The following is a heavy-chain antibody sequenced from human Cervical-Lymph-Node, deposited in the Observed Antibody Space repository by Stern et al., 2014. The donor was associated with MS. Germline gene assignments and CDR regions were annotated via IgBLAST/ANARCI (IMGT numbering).Heavy chain of an antibody. J-gene: IGHJ4*02. D-gene: IGHD5-12*01. Sequence: MQLVESGPGLVKPSQTLSLTCTVSGVSIGSGGYYWSWVRQHPGEGLEWIGNIYSIGSTYYTPSLKSRVTISIDMSENQFSLNLTSVTAADTAVYFCARVPLVTTTFDSWGQGTLVTVSS. V-gene: IGHV4-31*03. CDR3: ARVPLVTTTFDS. CDR2: IYSIGST. CDR1: GVSIGSGGYY.